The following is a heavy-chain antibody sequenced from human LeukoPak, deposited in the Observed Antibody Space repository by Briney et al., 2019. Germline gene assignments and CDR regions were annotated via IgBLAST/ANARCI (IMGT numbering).Heavy chain of an antibody. D-gene: IGHD6-19*01. CDR3: ARLRGATVAHNWFDP. V-gene: IGHV4-4*07. CDR2: IYTSGRT. CDR1: VGSISIYY. Sequence: SDTLSLTYSVCVGSISIYYWLSLRQPAGRGREWIGRIYTSGRTNYNPPRKGRVPIPVETSKNHFFLRLSSVTVANTVWYYCARLRGATVAHNWFDPWGEGSLVTASS. J-gene: IGHJ5*02.